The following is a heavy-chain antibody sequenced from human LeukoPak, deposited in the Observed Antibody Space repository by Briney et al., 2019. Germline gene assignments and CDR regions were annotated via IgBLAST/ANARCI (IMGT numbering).Heavy chain of an antibody. D-gene: IGHD4-17*01. CDR1: GYAFTNYD. Sequence: ASVKVSCKASGYAFTNYDIIWVRQATGQGLQCMGWINPKTGYTDYAQRFQGRITMTRDTSLGTVFMELRSLRSDDTAVYYCARSDYGDFDYWGQGTVVTVSS. CDR2: INPKTGYT. V-gene: IGHV1-8*01. J-gene: IGHJ4*02. CDR3: ARSDYGDFDY.